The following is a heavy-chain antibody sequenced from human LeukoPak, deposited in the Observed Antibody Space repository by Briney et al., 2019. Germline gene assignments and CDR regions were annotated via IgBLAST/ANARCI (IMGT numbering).Heavy chain of an antibody. V-gene: IGHV3-11*01. Sequence: GGSLRLSCVASGFTFSDYYMNWIRQAPGKGLEWVSYITTSGSTIYYIDSVKGRFTISRDNAKNSLYLQMYSLRAEDTAVYYCARSNSYGYVRTMDVWGQGTTVTVSS. J-gene: IGHJ6*02. CDR1: GFTFSDYY. CDR2: ITTSGSTI. CDR3: ARSNSYGYVRTMDV. D-gene: IGHD5-18*01.